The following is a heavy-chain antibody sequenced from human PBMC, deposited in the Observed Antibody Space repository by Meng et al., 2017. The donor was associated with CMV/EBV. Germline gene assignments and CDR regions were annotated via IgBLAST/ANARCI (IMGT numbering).Heavy chain of an antibody. D-gene: IGHD2-2*01. CDR1: GGSISSGDYY. CDR2: IYYSGST. CDR3: ARDWVVPAAMSHYYYGMDF. Sequence: SETLSLTCTVSGGSISSGDYYWSWIRQPPGKGLEWIGYIYYSGSTYYNPSLKSRVTISVDTSKNQFSLKLSSVTAADTAVYYCARDWVVPAAMSHYYYGMDFLGQGTTVPFSS. V-gene: IGHV4-30-4*08. J-gene: IGHJ6*02.